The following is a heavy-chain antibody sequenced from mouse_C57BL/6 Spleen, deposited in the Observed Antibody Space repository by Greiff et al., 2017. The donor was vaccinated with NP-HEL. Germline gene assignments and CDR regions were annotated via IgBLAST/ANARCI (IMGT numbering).Heavy chain of an antibody. J-gene: IGHJ3*01. CDR2: IDPSDSYT. D-gene: IGHD4-1*01. V-gene: IGHV1-59*01. Sequence: QVQLQQPGAELVRPGTSVKLSCKASGYTFTSYWMHWVKQRPGQGLEWIGVIDPSDSYTNYNQKFKGKATLTVDTSSSTAYMQLSSLTSEDSAVYYCARTGTDWFAYWGQGTLVTVSA. CDR3: ARTGTDWFAY. CDR1: GYTFTSYW.